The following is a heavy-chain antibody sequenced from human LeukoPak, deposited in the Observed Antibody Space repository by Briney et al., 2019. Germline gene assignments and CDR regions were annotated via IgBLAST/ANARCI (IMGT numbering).Heavy chain of an antibody. Sequence: GASLQISCKGSGYGFTSYWIGWVRQLPGKGLEWMGIVYPGDSDTRYSPSFQGQVTISADKSISTAYLQWSSLKASDTAMYYCARQRSSSTFPFDPWGQGTLVTVSS. V-gene: IGHV5-51*01. CDR3: ARQRSSSTFPFDP. D-gene: IGHD6-6*01. CDR1: GYGFTSYW. J-gene: IGHJ5*02. CDR2: VYPGDSDT.